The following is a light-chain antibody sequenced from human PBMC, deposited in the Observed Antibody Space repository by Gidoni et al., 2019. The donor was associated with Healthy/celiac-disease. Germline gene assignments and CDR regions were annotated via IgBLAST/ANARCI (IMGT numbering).Light chain of an antibody. CDR1: QSVSSN. J-gene: IGKJ1*01. Sequence: EIVMTQSPATLSVSPGERATRSCRASQSVSSNLAWYQQKPGQAPRLLIYGASTRATGIPARFRGSGAGTECNLTISCLQSEDFAGYYCKQYNNWPLRTFGQGTKVEIK. V-gene: IGKV3-15*01. CDR2: GAS. CDR3: KQYNNWPLRT.